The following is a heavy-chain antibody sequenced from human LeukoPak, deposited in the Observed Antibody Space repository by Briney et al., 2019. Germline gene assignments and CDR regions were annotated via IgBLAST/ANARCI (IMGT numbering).Heavy chain of an antibody. J-gene: IGHJ4*02. CDR2: ISSSSSYT. CDR1: GFTFSDYY. Sequence: GGSLRLSCAASGFTFSDYYMSWIRQAPGKGLEWVSYISSSSSYTNYADSVKGRFTISRDNAKNSLCLQMNSLRAEDTAVYYCARVGTGSFDYWGQGTLVTVSS. V-gene: IGHV3-11*06. CDR3: ARVGTGSFDY. D-gene: IGHD1-1*01.